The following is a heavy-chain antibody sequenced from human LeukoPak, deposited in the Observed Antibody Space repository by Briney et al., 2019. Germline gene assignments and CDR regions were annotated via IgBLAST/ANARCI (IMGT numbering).Heavy chain of an antibody. Sequence: PGGSLRLSCAASGFTFSSYAMSWVRQAPAKGLEWVSSISGSGGSTYYADSVKGRFTISRDNSKNTLYLQMNRLRAEDTAVYYCAKDIISIFGVATSIWDAFDIWGQGTMVTVSS. CDR1: GFTFSSYA. CDR3: AKDIISIFGVATSIWDAFDI. V-gene: IGHV3-23*01. CDR2: ISGSGGST. J-gene: IGHJ3*02. D-gene: IGHD3-3*01.